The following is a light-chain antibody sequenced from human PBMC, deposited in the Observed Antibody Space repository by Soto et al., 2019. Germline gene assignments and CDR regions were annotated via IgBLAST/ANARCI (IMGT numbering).Light chain of an antibody. V-gene: IGKV3-11*01. CDR2: DAS. J-gene: IGKJ4*01. CDR3: QQRSNWHPSLT. CDR1: QSVSSY. Sequence: EIVLTRSPATLSLSPGERATLSCRASQSVSSYLAWYQQKPGQAPRLLIYDASNRATGIPARFSGSGSGTDFTLTISSLEPEDFAVYYCQQRSNWHPSLTFGGGTKVEIK.